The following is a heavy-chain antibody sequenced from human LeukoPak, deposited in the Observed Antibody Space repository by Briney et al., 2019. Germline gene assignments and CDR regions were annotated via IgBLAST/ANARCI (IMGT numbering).Heavy chain of an antibody. CDR3: ARGLSRVY. Sequence: GASVKVSCKASGYTFTSYSMQWVRQAPGQGLEWMGIINPSGDSTSYTQKLQGRLTMTRDTSTNTVYMELSSLRSDDTAVYYCARGLSRVYWGQGTLVTVSS. CDR2: INPSGDST. V-gene: IGHV1-46*01. J-gene: IGHJ4*02. CDR1: GYTFTSYS.